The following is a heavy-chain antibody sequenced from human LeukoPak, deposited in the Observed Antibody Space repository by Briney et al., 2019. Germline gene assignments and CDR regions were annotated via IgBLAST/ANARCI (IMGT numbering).Heavy chain of an antibody. CDR1: GYTFTSYY. CDR3: ASAREMAVDY. J-gene: IGHJ4*02. Sequence: ASVKVSCKASGYTFTSYYMHWVRQAPGQGLEWMGIINPSGGSTSYAQKFQGRVTMTRDTSTSTVYMELSSLRPEDTAVYYCASAREMAVDYWGQGTLVTVSS. V-gene: IGHV1-46*01. CDR2: INPSGGST. D-gene: IGHD5-24*01.